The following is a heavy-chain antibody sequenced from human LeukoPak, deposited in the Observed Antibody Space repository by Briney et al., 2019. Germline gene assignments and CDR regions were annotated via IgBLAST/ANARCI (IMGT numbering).Heavy chain of an antibody. CDR3: ARDRVIAARSPPYQEISYYYYYYMDV. V-gene: IGHV4-59*01. Sequence: SETLSLTCTVSGGSISSYYWSWIRQPPGKGLEWIGYIYYSGSTNYNPSLKSRVTISVDTSKNQFSLKLSSVTAADTAVYYCARDRVIAARSPPYQEISYYYYYYMDVWGKGTTVTVSS. D-gene: IGHD6-6*01. J-gene: IGHJ6*03. CDR1: GGSISSYY. CDR2: IYYSGST.